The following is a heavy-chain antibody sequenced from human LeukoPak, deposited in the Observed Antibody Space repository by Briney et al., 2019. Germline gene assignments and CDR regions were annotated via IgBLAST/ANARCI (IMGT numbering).Heavy chain of an antibody. CDR1: GGSISSGDYY. J-gene: IGHJ4*02. Sequence: PSETLSLTCTVSGGSISSGDYYWSWIRQPPGKGLEWIGYIYHSGSTYYNPSLKSRVTISVDRSKNQFSLKLSSVTAADTAVYYCARDGLGLSGSPVWGQGTLVTVSS. CDR2: IYHSGST. CDR3: ARDGLGLSGSPV. D-gene: IGHD1-26*01. V-gene: IGHV4-30-2*01.